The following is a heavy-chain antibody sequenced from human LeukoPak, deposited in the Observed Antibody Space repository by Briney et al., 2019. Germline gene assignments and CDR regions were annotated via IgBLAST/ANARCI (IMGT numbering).Heavy chain of an antibody. Sequence: SGASLRLSCAASGFTFSSYGMHWVRQAPGKGLEWVAVISYDGNIKNYADSVKGRFTISRDTSKSTLDLQMNSLRGEDTAVYYCAKDLLSYGGNSPFDNWGQGTLVIVSS. D-gene: IGHD4-23*01. CDR2: ISYDGNIK. CDR3: AKDLLSYGGNSPFDN. J-gene: IGHJ4*02. V-gene: IGHV3-30*18. CDR1: GFTFSSYG.